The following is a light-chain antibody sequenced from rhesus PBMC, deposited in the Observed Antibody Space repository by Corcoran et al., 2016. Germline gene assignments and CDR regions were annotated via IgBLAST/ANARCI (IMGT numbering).Light chain of an antibody. V-gene: IGKV1-74*01. CDR1: ENVNNY. CDR2: KAS. CDR3: QHGYGTPRT. J-gene: IGKJ1*01. Sequence: DIQMTQSPSSLSASVGDRVTITCRARENVNNYLNWYQQKPGKAPKLLIYKASTLQSGVPSRFSGSGSGTDYTFTISSLQPEDVATYYCQHGYGTPRTFGQGTKVEIK.